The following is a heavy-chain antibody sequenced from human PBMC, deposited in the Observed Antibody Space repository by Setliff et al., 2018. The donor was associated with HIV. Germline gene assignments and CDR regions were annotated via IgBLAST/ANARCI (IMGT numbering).Heavy chain of an antibody. Sequence: SETLSLTCAVYGRSLSGYYWSWIRQPPGKGLEWIGEINQSGSTNYDPSLKSRVTISVDTSKNQFSLKLSSVTAADTAVYYCARGVNPTYYDFWSGNYMRKYYYYYMDVRGKGTAVTVSS. J-gene: IGHJ6*03. CDR1: GRSLSGYY. CDR3: ARGVNPTYYDFWSGNYMRKYYYYYMDV. CDR2: INQSGST. D-gene: IGHD3-3*01. V-gene: IGHV4-34*01.